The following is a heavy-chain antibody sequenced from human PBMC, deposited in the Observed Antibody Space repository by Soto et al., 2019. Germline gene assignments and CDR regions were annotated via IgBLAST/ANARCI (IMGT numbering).Heavy chain of an antibody. V-gene: IGHV3-30-3*01. CDR1: GFTFSAFA. D-gene: IGHD2-2*01. CDR2: ISYDGNNK. CDR3: ATPTSSPYLAY. J-gene: IGHJ4*02. Sequence: GGSLRLSCAASGFTFSAFALHWVRQAPGKGLEWVAVISYDGNNKFYADSVKGRFTISRDNSKKTLHLQMNGLRPEDMGVYYCATPTSSPYLAYWGQGTPVTVSS.